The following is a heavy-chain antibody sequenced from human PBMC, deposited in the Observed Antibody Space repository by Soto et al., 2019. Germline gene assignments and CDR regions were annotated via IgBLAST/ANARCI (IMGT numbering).Heavy chain of an antibody. D-gene: IGHD3-3*01. V-gene: IGHV1-18*01. CDR1: GYTFRNYG. J-gene: IGHJ4*02. Sequence: QVQLVQSGAEVKRPGASVKVSCKASGYTFRNYGITWVRQAPGQGLEWMAWISPYNGNTNYTPDLQGRVTMTTDTSTSTAYMELRSLTSADTAMYYCARDLVSGSDFWRAYNGGYFDYWGQGTLVTVSA. CDR2: ISPYNGNT. CDR3: ARDLVSGSDFWRAYNGGYFDY.